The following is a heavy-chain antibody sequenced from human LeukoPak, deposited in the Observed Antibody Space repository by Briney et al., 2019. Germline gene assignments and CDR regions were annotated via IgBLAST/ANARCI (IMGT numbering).Heavy chain of an antibody. V-gene: IGHV1-69*06. CDR1: GGTFSSYA. J-gene: IGHJ6*03. CDR3: ARTTYYDILTGPSTHYYMDV. D-gene: IGHD3-9*01. CDR2: IIPIFGTA. Sequence: ASVNVSCKASGGTFSSYAISWVRQAPGQGLEWMGGIIPIFGTANYAQKLQGRVTITADKSTSTAYMELSSLRSEDTAVYYCARTTYYDILTGPSTHYYMDVWGKGTTVTISS.